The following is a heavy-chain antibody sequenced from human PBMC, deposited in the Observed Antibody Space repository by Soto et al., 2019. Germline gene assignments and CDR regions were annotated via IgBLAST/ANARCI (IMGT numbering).Heavy chain of an antibody. D-gene: IGHD3-16*01. Sequence: ASVKVSCKVSGYTLTELSMHWVRQAPGKGLEWMGGFDPEDGETIYAQKFQGRVTMTEDTSTDTAYMELSSLRSEDTAVYYCATARSSRLLPDMCFDSWGLGTLVTVSS. CDR1: GYTLTELS. CDR3: ATARSSRLLPDMCFDS. J-gene: IGHJ4*02. CDR2: FDPEDGET. V-gene: IGHV1-24*01.